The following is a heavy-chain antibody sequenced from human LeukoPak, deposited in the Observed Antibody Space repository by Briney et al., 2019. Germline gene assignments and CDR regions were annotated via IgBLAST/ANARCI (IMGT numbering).Heavy chain of an antibody. CDR1: GGSFSGYY. CDR2: INHSGST. J-gene: IGHJ4*02. V-gene: IGHV4-34*01. D-gene: IGHD3-10*01. CDR3: GGDSHGTDY. Sequence: SETLSLTCAVYGGSFSGYYWSWLRQPPGKGLEWIGEINHSGSTNYNPSLKSRVTISVDTSKNQFSLKLSSVTAADTAVYYCGGDSHGTDYWGQGTLVTVSS.